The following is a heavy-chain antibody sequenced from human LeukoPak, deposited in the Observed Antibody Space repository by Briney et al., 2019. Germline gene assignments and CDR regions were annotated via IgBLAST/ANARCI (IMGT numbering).Heavy chain of an antibody. CDR2: INHSGST. CDR3: ARGSITIFGVVPADY. D-gene: IGHD3-3*01. J-gene: IGHJ4*02. CDR1: GGSFSGYY. V-gene: IGHV4-34*01. Sequence: SETLSLTCAVYGGSFSGYYWSWIRPPPGKGLEWIGEINHSGSTNYNPSLKSRVTISVDTSKNQFSLKLSSVTAADTAVYYCARGSITIFGVVPADYWGQGTLVTVSS.